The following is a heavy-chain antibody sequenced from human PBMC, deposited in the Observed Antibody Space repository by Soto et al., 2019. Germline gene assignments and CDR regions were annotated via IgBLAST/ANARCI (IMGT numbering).Heavy chain of an antibody. CDR2: MSYDGSNE. CDR3: ARGGRTLYSSSAY. CDR1: GFTFSSYV. D-gene: IGHD6-19*01. J-gene: IGHJ4*02. Sequence: QVQLVESGGGVVQPGTSLRLSCTASGFTFSSYVMHWVRQAPDKGLEWVAVMSYDGSNEYYADSVKGRFTISRDNSKNTLYLQMISLRTEDTAVYYCARGGRTLYSSSAYWGQGTLVTVSS. V-gene: IGHV3-30-3*01.